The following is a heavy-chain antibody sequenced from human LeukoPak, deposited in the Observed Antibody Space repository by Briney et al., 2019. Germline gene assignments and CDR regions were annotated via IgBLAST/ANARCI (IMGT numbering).Heavy chain of an antibody. CDR1: GDSISNYY. CDR3: ARETCSGGSCFQFDF. D-gene: IGHD2-15*01. V-gene: IGHV4-59*01. CDR2: NYYSGCT. J-gene: IGHJ4*02. Sequence: SETLSLTCTVSGDSISNYYWSCIRDSPGKGLEWIGYNYYSGCTNYNPSLKSRVPISVDTSKNQFSLKLSSVTAADTAVYYCARETCSGGSCFQFDFWGQGTLVTVSS.